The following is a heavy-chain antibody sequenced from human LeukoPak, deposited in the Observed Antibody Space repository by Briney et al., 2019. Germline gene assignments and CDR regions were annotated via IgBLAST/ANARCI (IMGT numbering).Heavy chain of an antibody. V-gene: IGHV3-30*03. CDR3: ASDLAYSRLDY. Sequence: PGRSLRLSCAASGFTFSSYGMHWVRQAPVKGLEWVAVISYDGSNKYYADSVKGRFTISRDNAENSLYLQMNSLRVEDTAFYYCASDLAYSRLDYWGQGMLVTVSS. D-gene: IGHD5-18*01. CDR1: GFTFSSYG. J-gene: IGHJ4*02. CDR2: ISYDGSNK.